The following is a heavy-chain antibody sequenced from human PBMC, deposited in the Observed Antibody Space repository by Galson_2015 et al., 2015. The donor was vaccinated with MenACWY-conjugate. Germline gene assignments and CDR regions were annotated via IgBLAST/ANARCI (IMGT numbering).Heavy chain of an antibody. CDR2: VYPGDSDT. Sequence: QSGAEVKKAGESLTISCQGSGYKFTTHWIGWVRQMPGKGLEWMGVVYPGDSDTRYSPSFQGQVTFSADKSSNTAYLQWTSLKASLSAVYYCARLGDWAANGDWGLSCFDPWGQGTVVSV. J-gene: IGHJ5*01. V-gene: IGHV5-51*01. D-gene: IGHD2-21*01. CDR3: ARLGDWAANGDWGLSCFDP. CDR1: GYKFTTHW.